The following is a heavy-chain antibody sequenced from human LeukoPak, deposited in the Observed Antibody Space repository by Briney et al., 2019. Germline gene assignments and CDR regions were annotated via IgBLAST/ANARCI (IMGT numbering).Heavy chain of an antibody. CDR1: GYTFTNFE. D-gene: IGHD2-15*01. Sequence: ASVKVSCKASGYTFTNFEINWVRQVAGQGLEWMGWMRPNSGETVNVQKFQGRATMTGDISTSTAYMELTGLRSDDTAVYFCARCYCSGGGCYTAEYLPHWGQGTLVTVSS. J-gene: IGHJ1*01. V-gene: IGHV1-8*02. CDR2: MRPNSGET. CDR3: ARCYCSGGGCYTAEYLPH.